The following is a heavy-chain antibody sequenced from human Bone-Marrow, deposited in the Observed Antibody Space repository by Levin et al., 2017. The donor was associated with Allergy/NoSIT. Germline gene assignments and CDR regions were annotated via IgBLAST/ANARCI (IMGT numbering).Heavy chain of an antibody. D-gene: IGHD3-9*01. V-gene: IGHV2-5*02. CDR2: LYSDGAK. CDR3: ARLYFDMMTGWDWLDP. CDR1: GFSFRTNGVG. Sequence: SGPTLVKPTETLTLTCSFSGFSFRTNGVGVGWIRQPPGKALEWLALLYSDGAKRYSPSLKNRVTIAKDTSKNQVFLNMTNMDPVDTGTYYCARLYFDMMTGWDWLDPWGQGTPVTVS. J-gene: IGHJ5*02.